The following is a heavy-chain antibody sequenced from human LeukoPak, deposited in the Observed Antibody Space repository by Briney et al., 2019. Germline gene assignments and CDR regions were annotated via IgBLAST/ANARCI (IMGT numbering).Heavy chain of an antibody. J-gene: IGHJ5*02. V-gene: IGHV4-39*07. CDR1: GGSISSSSYY. CDR2: IYYSGST. CDR3: ARKIEYSSSWWGHWFDP. Sequence: PSETLSLTCTVSGGSISSSSYYWGWIRQPPGKGLEWIGSIYYSGSTYYNPSLKSRVTISVDTSKNQFSLKLSSVTAADTAVYYCARKIEYSSSWWGHWFDPWGQGTLVTVSS. D-gene: IGHD6-13*01.